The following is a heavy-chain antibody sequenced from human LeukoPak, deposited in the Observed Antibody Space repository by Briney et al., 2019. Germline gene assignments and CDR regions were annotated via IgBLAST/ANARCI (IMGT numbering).Heavy chain of an antibody. V-gene: IGHV3-7*01. CDR3: AVVPAAHDAFDI. CDR2: IKQDGSEK. Sequence: GGSLRLSCATSGFTFSSYWMSWVRQAPGKGLEWVANIKQDGSEKYYVDSVKGRFTISRDNAKNSLYLQMNSLRAEDTAVYYCAVVPAAHDAFDIWGQGTMVTVSS. D-gene: IGHD2-2*01. CDR1: GFTFSSYW. J-gene: IGHJ3*02.